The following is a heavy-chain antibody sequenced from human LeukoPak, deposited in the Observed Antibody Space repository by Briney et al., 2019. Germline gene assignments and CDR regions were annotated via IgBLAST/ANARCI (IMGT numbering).Heavy chain of an antibody. Sequence: GGSLRLSCAASGFTFSSYGMHWVRQTPGKGLEWVAFIRYDGSNKYYADSVKGRFTISRDNSKNTLYLQMNSLRAEDTAVYYCAKDPGAGYYDSSGYGPLDYWGQGTLVTVSS. J-gene: IGHJ4*02. V-gene: IGHV3-30*02. CDR1: GFTFSSYG. CDR2: IRYDGSNK. CDR3: AKDPGAGYYDSSGYGPLDY. D-gene: IGHD3-22*01.